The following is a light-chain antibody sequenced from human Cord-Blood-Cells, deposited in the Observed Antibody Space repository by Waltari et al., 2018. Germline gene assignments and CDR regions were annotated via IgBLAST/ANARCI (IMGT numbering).Light chain of an antibody. V-gene: IGLV3-25*03. Sequence: SYELTQPPSVSVSPGQTARITCSGDALPKQYAYWYQQKPGQAPVLVIYKDSERHSGSPERFSVSSSGTTVTLTISGGQAEDEADYYCQSADSSGTYEVFGGGTKLTVL. J-gene: IGLJ3*02. CDR3: QSADSSGTYEV. CDR1: ALPKQY. CDR2: KDS.